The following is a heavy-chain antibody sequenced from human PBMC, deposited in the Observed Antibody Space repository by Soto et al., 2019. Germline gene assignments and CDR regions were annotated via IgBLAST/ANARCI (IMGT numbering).Heavy chain of an antibody. CDR1: GFSLSSSAVG. J-gene: IGHJ4*02. CDR3: VRGSGWLHDY. D-gene: IGHD6-19*01. V-gene: IGHV2-5*02. CDR2: IYWDGDK. Sequence: QITLKESGPTLVKPTQTLTLTCTFSGFSLSSSAVGVGWIHQPPGKAPEWLALIYWDGDKQYSPSLKSRLTITKDTSKNQVVVTMTNMDPVDTATYYCVRGSGWLHDYWGQGILVTVSS.